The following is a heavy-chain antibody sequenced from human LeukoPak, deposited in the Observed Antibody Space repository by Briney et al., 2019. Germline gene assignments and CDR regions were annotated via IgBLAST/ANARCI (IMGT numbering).Heavy chain of an antibody. CDR3: AKDENYVWGSYRFGN. Sequence: PGGSLRLSCGASGSTFSASDMHWVRQAPGKGLEGVAVIWHDESIKSYADSVKGRFTVSKDNTKNTLDLQMNSLGAEDTAVYYCAKDENYVWGSYRFGNWGQGTLVTVSS. J-gene: IGHJ4*02. V-gene: IGHV3-33*03. CDR1: GSTFSASD. D-gene: IGHD3-16*02. CDR2: IWHDESIK.